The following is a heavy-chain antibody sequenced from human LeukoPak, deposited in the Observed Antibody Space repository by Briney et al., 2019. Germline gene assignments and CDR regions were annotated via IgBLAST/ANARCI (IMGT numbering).Heavy chain of an antibody. J-gene: IGHJ3*02. V-gene: IGHV3-9*01. D-gene: IGHD3-22*01. CDR1: GFTFDAYA. Sequence: GGSLRLSCAASGFTFDAYAMHWVRQAPGKGLEWVSGISWNSGSIGYADSVKGRFTISRDNAKNSLYLQMDSLRAGDTALYYCAKDTMNWGAFDIWGQGTMVTVSS. CDR2: ISWNSGSI. CDR3: AKDTMNWGAFDI.